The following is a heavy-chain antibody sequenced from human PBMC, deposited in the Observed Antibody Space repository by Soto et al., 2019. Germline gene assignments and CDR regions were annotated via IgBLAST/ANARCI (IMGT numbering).Heavy chain of an antibody. CDR1: GFTFSGYS. D-gene: IGHD6-19*01. CDR2: ISSGSSYI. CDR3: ARGSSSGSFDY. Sequence: PGGSLRLSCAASGFTFSGYSMNWVRQAPGKGLEWVSPISSGSSYIYYADSVKGRFTISRDNAKNSLYLQMNSLRAEDTAVYYCARGSSSGSFDYWGQGTLVTVSS. V-gene: IGHV3-21*01. J-gene: IGHJ4*02.